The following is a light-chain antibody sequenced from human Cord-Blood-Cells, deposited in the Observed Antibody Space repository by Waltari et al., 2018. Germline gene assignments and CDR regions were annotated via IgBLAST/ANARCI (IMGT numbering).Light chain of an antibody. J-gene: IGKJ4*01. Sequence: EIVMTQSPATLSVSPGERATLSCRASQSVSSNLAWYQQKPGQAPRLLIYGASTRATGIPASFSGSGSGTEFTLTISSLQSEDFAVYCCQQYNNWPPLTFGGGTKVEIK. CDR2: GAS. CDR3: QQYNNWPPLT. CDR1: QSVSSN. V-gene: IGKV3-15*01.